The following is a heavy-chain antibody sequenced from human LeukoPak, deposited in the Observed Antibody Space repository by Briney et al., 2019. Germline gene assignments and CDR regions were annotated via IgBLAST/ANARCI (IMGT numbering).Heavy chain of an antibody. CDR1: GFTFSRYS. D-gene: IGHD3-10*01. V-gene: IGHV3-21*01. Sequence: GGSLRLSCAASGFTFSRYSMNWVRQAPGKGLEWVSSISSSSSYIYYADSVKGRFTISRDNSKNTLYLQMNSLRDEDTAVYYCARGGETMVRGIESWGQGTLVTVSS. CDR2: ISSSSSYI. J-gene: IGHJ4*02. CDR3: ARGGETMVRGIES.